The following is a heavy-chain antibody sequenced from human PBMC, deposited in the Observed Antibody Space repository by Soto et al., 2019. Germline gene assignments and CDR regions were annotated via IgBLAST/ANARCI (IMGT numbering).Heavy chain of an antibody. D-gene: IGHD6-6*01. CDR1: GYSISSGYY. CDR3: GGAARPGDYYGMDV. Sequence: SETLSLTCAVSGYSISSGYYWGWIRQPPGKGLEWIGSIYHSGSTYYNPSLKSRVTISVDTSKDQFSLKLSSVTAADTAVYYCGGAARPGDYYGMDVWGQGTTVTVSS. CDR2: IYHSGST. J-gene: IGHJ6*02. V-gene: IGHV4-38-2*01.